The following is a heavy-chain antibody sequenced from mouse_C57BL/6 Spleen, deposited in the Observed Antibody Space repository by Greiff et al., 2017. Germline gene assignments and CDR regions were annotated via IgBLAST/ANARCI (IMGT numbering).Heavy chain of an antibody. Sequence: VQLQQSGAELARPGASVKMSCKASGYTFTSYTMHWVKQRPGQGLEWIVYINPSSGYTKYNQKFKDKATLTADKSSSTAYMQLSSLTSEDSAVYYCARGGFITTPHWYFDVWGTGTTVTVSS. J-gene: IGHJ1*03. CDR3: ARGGFITTPHWYFDV. D-gene: IGHD1-1*01. V-gene: IGHV1-4*01. CDR1: GYTFTSYT. CDR2: INPSSGYT.